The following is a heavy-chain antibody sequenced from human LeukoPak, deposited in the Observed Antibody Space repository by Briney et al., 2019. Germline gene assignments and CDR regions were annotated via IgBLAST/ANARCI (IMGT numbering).Heavy chain of an antibody. CDR3: ARDRDGYNYFDY. V-gene: IGHV4-59*06. J-gene: IGHJ4*02. CDR1: GGPISSYY. Sequence: SETLSLTCTVSGGPISSYYWSWIRQHPGEGLEWIGYIYYSGSTYYNPSLKSRVTISVDTSKNQFSLKLSSVTAADTAVYYCARDRDGYNYFDYWGQGTLVTVSS. CDR2: IYYSGST. D-gene: IGHD5-24*01.